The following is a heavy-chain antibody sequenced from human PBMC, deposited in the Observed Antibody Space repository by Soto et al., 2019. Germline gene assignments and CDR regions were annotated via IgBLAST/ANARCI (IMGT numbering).Heavy chain of an antibody. J-gene: IGHJ1*01. V-gene: IGHV1-58*02. Sequence: ASVKVSCKASGFTFTSSAMQWVRQARGQRLEWIGWIVVGSGNTNYAQKFQERVTITRDMSTSTAYMELSSLRSEDTAVYYCAKDMYYYDSSGYFEYFQHWGQGALVTVSS. CDR3: AKDMYYYDSSGYFEYFQH. CDR1: GFTFTSSA. CDR2: IVVGSGNT. D-gene: IGHD3-22*01.